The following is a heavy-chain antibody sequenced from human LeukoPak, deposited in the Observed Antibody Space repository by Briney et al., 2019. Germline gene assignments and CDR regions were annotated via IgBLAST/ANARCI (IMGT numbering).Heavy chain of an antibody. CDR3: ATARKMVRQPKFRNNWFDP. CDR2: FDPEDGET. J-gene: IGHJ5*02. Sequence: ASVKVSRKVSGYTLTELSMHWVRQAPGKGLEWMGGFDPEDGETIYAQKFQGRVTMTEDTSTDTAYMELSSLRSEDTAVYYCATARKMVRQPKFRNNWFDPWGQGTLVTVSS. CDR1: GYTLTELS. V-gene: IGHV1-24*01. D-gene: IGHD3-10*01.